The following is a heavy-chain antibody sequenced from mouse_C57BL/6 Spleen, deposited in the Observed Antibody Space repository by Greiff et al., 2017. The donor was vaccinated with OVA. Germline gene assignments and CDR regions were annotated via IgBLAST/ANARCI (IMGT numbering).Heavy chain of an antibody. J-gene: IGHJ2*01. V-gene: IGHV1-69*01. CDR3: ARVGYYDNALDY. D-gene: IGHD2-4*01. CDR1: GYTFTSYW. CDR2: IDPSDSYT. Sequence: QVQLQQPGAELVMPGASVKLSCKASGYTFTSYWMHWVKQRPGQGLEWIGEIDPSDSYTNYNQKFKGKFTLTVDKSSSADYMHLSSLKSENSAVYDCARVGYYDNALDYWGQGTTLTVSS.